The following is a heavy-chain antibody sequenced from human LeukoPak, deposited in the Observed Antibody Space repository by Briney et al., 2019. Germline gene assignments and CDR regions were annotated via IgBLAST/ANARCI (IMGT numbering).Heavy chain of an antibody. J-gene: IGHJ4*01. Sequence: SETLSLMCTVSSGSISSYYWSWIRQPAGKGLEWIGRIYTSGSTNYNPSLKSRVTISIDMYRNQFSLKLSSLTAADTAVYYCASRPYPNGYFDNWG. CDR1: SGSISSYY. D-gene: IGHD1-1*01. CDR3: ASRPYPNGYFDN. CDR2: IYTSGST. V-gene: IGHV4-4*07.